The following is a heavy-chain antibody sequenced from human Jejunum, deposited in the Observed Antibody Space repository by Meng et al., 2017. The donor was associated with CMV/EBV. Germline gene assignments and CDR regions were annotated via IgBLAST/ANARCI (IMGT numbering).Heavy chain of an antibody. J-gene: IGHJ5*02. CDR1: GSTFTGYY. V-gene: IGHV1-2*02. Sequence: ASGSTFTGYYMHWVRQAPGQGLEWMGWINPNSGGTNYAQKFQGRVTMTRDTSISTAYMELSRLRSDDTAVYYCARDVGGLDRNWFDPWGQGTLVTVSS. CDR3: ARDVGGLDRNWFDP. D-gene: IGHD3-9*01. CDR2: INPNSGGT.